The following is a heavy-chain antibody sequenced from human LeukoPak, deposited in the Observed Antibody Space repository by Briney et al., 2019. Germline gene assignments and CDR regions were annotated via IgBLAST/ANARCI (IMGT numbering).Heavy chain of an antibody. CDR2: INPNSGGT. CDR1: GYTFTGYY. CDR3: ARESLSARIAVAGGVLLY. V-gene: IGHV1-2*06. J-gene: IGHJ4*02. D-gene: IGHD6-19*01. Sequence: GASVKVSCKASGYTFTGYYMHWVRQAPGQGLEWVGRINPNSGGTNYAQKFQGRVTMTRDTSISTAYMELSRLRSDDTAVYYCARESLSARIAVAGGVLLYWGQGTLVTVSS.